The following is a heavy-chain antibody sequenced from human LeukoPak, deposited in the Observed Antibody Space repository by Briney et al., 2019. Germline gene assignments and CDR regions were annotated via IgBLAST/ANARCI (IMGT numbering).Heavy chain of an antibody. V-gene: IGHV4-59*01. Sequence: SETLSLTCTVSGGSISSYYWSWIRQPPGKGLEWIGYIYYSGSTNYNPSLKSRVTISVDTSKNQFSLKLSSVTAADTAVYYCAREEAHYYDIWGGQGTLVTVSS. J-gene: IGHJ4*02. CDR3: AREEAHYYDIW. CDR2: IYYSGST. D-gene: IGHD3-22*01. CDR1: GGSISSYY.